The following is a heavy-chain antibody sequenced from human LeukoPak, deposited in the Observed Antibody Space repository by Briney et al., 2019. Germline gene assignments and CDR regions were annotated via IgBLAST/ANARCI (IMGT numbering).Heavy chain of an antibody. V-gene: IGHV3-9*01. D-gene: IGHD3-9*01. CDR3: AKDGFYDILTGYGMDV. Sequence: SWNSCSIGYADSVKGRFTISRDNAKNSLYLQMNSLRAEDTALYYCAKDGFYDILTGYGMDVWGQGTTVTVSS. CDR2: SWNSCSI. J-gene: IGHJ6*02.